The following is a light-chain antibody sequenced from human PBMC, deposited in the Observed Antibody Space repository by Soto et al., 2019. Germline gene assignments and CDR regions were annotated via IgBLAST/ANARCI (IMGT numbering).Light chain of an antibody. CDR1: QSINGNY. CDR3: QQYGKFPFT. J-gene: IGKJ4*01. Sequence: VLPQSLGTLSLSPGERATLSCRAGQSINGNYFAWYQQKPGQAPRLLFYSASSRVTGIPGRFTASGSGTNFTLTIGRLEPEDFAVYICQQYGKFPFTFGGGTKVDIK. CDR2: SAS. V-gene: IGKV3-20*01.